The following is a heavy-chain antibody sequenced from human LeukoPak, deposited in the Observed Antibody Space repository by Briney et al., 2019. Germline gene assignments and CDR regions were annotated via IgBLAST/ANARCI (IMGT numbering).Heavy chain of an antibody. V-gene: IGHV4-59*01. Sequence: PSETLSLTCTVSGGSISSYYWSWIRQPPGKGLEWIGYIYYSGSTNYNPSLKSRVTISVDTSKNQFPLKLSSVTAADTAVYYCARERRYYDILTGYYEDWFDPWGQGTLVTVSS. CDR1: GGSISSYY. D-gene: IGHD3-9*01. J-gene: IGHJ5*02. CDR3: ARERRYYDILTGYYEDWFDP. CDR2: IYYSGST.